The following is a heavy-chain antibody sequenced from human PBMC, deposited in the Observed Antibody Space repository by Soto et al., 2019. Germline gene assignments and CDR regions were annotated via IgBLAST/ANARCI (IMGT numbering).Heavy chain of an antibody. CDR3: ARDTGIVLMVYATVDAFDI. V-gene: IGHV6-1*01. CDR1: GDSVSSNSAA. J-gene: IGHJ3*02. D-gene: IGHD2-8*01. Sequence: SQTLSLTCAISGDSVSSNSAAWNWIRQSPSRGLEWLGRTYYRSKWYNDYAVSVKSRITINLDTSKNQFSLQLNSVTPEDTAVYYCARDTGIVLMVYATVDAFDIWGQGTMVTVSS. CDR2: TYYRSKWYN.